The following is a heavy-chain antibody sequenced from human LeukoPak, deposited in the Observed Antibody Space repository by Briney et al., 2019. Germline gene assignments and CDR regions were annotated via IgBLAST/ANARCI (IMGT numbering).Heavy chain of an antibody. J-gene: IGHJ4*02. CDR1: GFTFSSSE. V-gene: IGHV3-48*03. Sequence: GGSLRLSCAASGFTFSSSEMNWVRRASGKGLEWVSYISSSGSTIYYADSVKGRFTISRDNAKNSLYLQMNSLRAEDTGVYYCARGRLRGADYWGQGTLVTVSS. CDR2: ISSSGSTI. CDR3: ARGRLRGADY. D-gene: IGHD1-26*01.